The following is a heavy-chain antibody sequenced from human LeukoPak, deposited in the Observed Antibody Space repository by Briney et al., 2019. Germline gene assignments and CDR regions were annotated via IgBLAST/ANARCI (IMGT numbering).Heavy chain of an antibody. CDR2: IYHSGST. D-gene: IGHD2-21*01. J-gene: IGHJ3*02. V-gene: IGHV4-30-2*01. CDR3: ARKDWADAFDI. CDR1: GGSISRGDYS. Sequence: SETLSLTCAVSGGSISRGDYSWSWIRQPPGKGLEWIGDIYHSGSTYYNPSLKSRVTISVDRSKNQFSLKLSSVTAADTAVYYCARKDWADAFDIWGQGTMVTVSS.